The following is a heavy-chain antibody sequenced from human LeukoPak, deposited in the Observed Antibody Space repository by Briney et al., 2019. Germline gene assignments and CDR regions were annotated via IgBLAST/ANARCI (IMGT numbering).Heavy chain of an antibody. D-gene: IGHD4-17*01. V-gene: IGHV3-66*01. Sequence: GGSLRLSCAASGFTFSSYSMNWVRQAPGKGLEWVSLIYSGGTTSYADSVKGRFTISRDNSKNTLYLQMNSLRTEDTAVYYCAYYGDYGPVIVDYWGQGTLVTVSS. J-gene: IGHJ4*02. CDR3: AYYGDYGPVIVDY. CDR2: IYSGGTT. CDR1: GFTFSSYS.